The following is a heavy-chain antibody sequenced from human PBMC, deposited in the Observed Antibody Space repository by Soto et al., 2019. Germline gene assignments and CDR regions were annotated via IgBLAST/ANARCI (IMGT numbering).Heavy chain of an antibody. CDR2: INPSGGST. D-gene: IGHD3-22*01. CDR3: AREDSSVYIFDY. J-gene: IGHJ4*02. V-gene: IGHV1-46*01. Sequence: ASVKVSCKASGYAFTSYYMHWVRQAPGQGLEWMGIINPSGGSTSYAQKFQGRVTMTRDTSTSTVYMELSSLRSEDTAVYYCAREDSSVYIFDYWGQGTLVTVSS. CDR1: GYAFTSYY.